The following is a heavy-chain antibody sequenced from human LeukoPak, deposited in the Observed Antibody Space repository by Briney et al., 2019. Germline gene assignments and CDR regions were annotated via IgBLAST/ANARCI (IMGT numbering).Heavy chain of an antibody. V-gene: IGHV3-64D*09. CDR1: GFTFSNYG. D-gene: IGHD3-10*01. CDR2: INGNGGST. CDR3: VNGGYYGSGSHYNVGGH. Sequence: PGGSLRLSCSASGFTFSNYGMHWVRQAPGKRLECVSGINGNGGSTSYTDSVKGRFTISRDNSKNTLYLQMSSLRAEDTAVYYCVNGGYYGSGSHYNVGGHWGQGTLVTVSS. J-gene: IGHJ4*02.